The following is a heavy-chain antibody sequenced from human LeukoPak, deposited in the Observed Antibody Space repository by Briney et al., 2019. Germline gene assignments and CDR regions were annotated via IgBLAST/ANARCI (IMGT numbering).Heavy chain of an antibody. CDR2: LSSSGSAF. CDR1: GFTFRSYE. D-gene: IGHD2-15*01. J-gene: IGHJ6*03. Sequence: GGSLRLSCEDSGFTFRSYEMNWVRQAPGKGLEWIAYLSSSGSAFSYADSVKGRFTIARDNAKNSVYLEMNSLRAEDTAVYYCARVLRYCSGGNCYSGGLGYMDVWGKGTTVTISS. V-gene: IGHV3-48*03. CDR3: ARVLRYCSGGNCYSGGLGYMDV.